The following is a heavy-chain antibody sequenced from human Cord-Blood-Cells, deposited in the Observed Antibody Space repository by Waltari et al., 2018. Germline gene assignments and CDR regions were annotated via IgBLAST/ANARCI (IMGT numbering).Heavy chain of an antibody. CDR1: GGSISSSSYY. Sequence: QLQLQESGPGLVKPSETLSLTCTVSGGSISSSSYYWGWIRQPPGKGLEWIGSIYYSGGTYSNPSLKSRVTISVDTSKNQFSLKLSSVTAADTAVYYCARQGRAAAEYFDYWGQGTLVTVSS. D-gene: IGHD6-13*01. V-gene: IGHV4-39*01. CDR3: ARQGRAAAEYFDY. J-gene: IGHJ4*02. CDR2: IYYSGGT.